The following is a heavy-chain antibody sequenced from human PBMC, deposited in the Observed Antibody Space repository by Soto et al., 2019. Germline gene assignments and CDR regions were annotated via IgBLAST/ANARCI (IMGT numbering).Heavy chain of an antibody. CDR2: IYYSGST. CDR3: ARERVVPAANEQQLNPYYFDY. Sequence: PSETLSLTCTVSGGSVSSGSYYWSWIRQPPGKGLEWIGYIYYSGSTNYNPSLKSRVTISVDTSKNQFSLKLSSVTAADTAVYYCARERVVPAANEQQLNPYYFDYWGQGTLVTVSS. V-gene: IGHV4-61*01. D-gene: IGHD2-2*01. CDR1: GGSVSSGSYY. J-gene: IGHJ4*02.